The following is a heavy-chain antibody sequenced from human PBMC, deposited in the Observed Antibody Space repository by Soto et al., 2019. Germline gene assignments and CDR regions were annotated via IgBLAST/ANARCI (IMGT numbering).Heavy chain of an antibody. CDR1: GGTLSSYA. Sequence: QVQLVQSGAEVKKPGSSVKVSCQTSGGTLSSYAINWVRQAPGQGLEWMGGIIPTSGTTKSAQNFQGRVTISADKSANTAYMALGSLRTDDTAVYYWETVGYRGAASLGGLFDYWGQGTLVTVSS. CDR2: IIPTSGTT. D-gene: IGHD5-12*01. J-gene: IGHJ4*02. V-gene: IGHV1-69*06. CDR3: ETVGYRGAASLGGLFDY.